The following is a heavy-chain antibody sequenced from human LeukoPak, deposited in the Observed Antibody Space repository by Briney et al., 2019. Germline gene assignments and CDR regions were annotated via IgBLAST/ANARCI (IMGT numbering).Heavy chain of an antibody. CDR1: GFMFNGYS. CDR3: ARWGLGPSFDY. D-gene: IGHD1-26*01. Sequence: GGSLGLSCAASGFMFNGYSVTWVRQAPGKGLEWVSYISGGSDYIFYTDSVKGRFTISRDNAKKSLYLQLNSLRVEDTAVYYCARWGLGPSFDYWGQGTRVTVSS. V-gene: IGHV3-21*01. J-gene: IGHJ4*02. CDR2: ISGGSDYI.